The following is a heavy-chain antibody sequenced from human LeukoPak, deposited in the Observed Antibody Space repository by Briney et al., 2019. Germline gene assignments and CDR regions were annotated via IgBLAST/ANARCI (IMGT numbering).Heavy chain of an antibody. V-gene: IGHV1-46*01. CDR2: ANPSGGST. D-gene: IGHD1-26*01. Sequence: ASVKVSCKASGYTFTTYYLHWVRQAPGQGVGRVGIANPSGGSTPYAQNFQGRVTMTRDTSTNTVYMELSSLRSEDTAVYYCARAVGATSQFDYWGQGTLVTVSS. CDR1: GYTFTTYY. J-gene: IGHJ4*02. CDR3: ARAVGATSQFDY.